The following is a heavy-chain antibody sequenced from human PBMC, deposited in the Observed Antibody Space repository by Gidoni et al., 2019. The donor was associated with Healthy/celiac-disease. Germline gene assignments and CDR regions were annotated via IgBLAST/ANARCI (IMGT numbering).Heavy chain of an antibody. V-gene: IGHV4-38-2*02. D-gene: IGHD3-10*01. J-gene: IGHJ4*02. CDR2: IYHSGST. CDR1: GYSISSGYY. Sequence: QVQLQESGPGLVTPSETLSLTCAVSGYSISSGYYWGWIRQPPGKGLEWIGSIYHSGSTYYNPSLKSRVTISVDTSKNQFSLKLSSVTAADTAVYYCAREPGSPVDYWGQGTLVTVSS. CDR3: AREPGSPVDY.